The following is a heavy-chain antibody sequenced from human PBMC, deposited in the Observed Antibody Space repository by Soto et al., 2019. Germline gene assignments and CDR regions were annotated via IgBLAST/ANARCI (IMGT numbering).Heavy chain of an antibody. CDR1: GFNFNTYS. Sequence: GGSLRLSCEASGFNFNTYSMHWVRQPPGEGLEWLAAIWYDGTQKHYADSVKGRFTISRDNSKNTLYLQVNSLRTEDTAVYYCARHGGTTVTGLWHFDSWGQGTLVTVSS. V-gene: IGHV3-33*01. CDR2: IWYDGTQK. CDR3: ARHGGTTVTGLWHFDS. D-gene: IGHD4-17*01. J-gene: IGHJ4*02.